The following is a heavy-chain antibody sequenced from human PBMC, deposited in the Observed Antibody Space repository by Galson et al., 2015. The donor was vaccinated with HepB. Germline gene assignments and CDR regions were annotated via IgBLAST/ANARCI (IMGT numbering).Heavy chain of an antibody. V-gene: IGHV1-18*01. J-gene: IGHJ6*03. CDR1: GYSFSNYG. CDR2: ISVYNGNA. Sequence: SVKVSCKASGYSFSNYGLSWVRQAPGQGLEWMGWISVYNGNANYAQNLQGRITVTTDTSTSTAYMELRSLRSDDTAVYYCARDGGKPYYYYSMDVWGKGTTVTVSS. CDR3: ARDGGKPYYYYSMDV. D-gene: IGHD1-14*01.